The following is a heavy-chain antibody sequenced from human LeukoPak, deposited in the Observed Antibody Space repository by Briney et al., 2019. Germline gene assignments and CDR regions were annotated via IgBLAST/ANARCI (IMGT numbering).Heavy chain of an antibody. CDR1: GIDVNSNY. Sequence: PGGSLSLSCTVSGIDVNSNYISWVRQAPGKGLEWVSVTYVSGNTYYADSVKGRFIVSRDNSKNTLYLEMNSLRVEDTGVYYCAREVGAWGQGTLVTVSS. D-gene: IGHD1-26*01. CDR3: AREVGA. J-gene: IGHJ5*02. V-gene: IGHV3-66*01. CDR2: TYVSGNT.